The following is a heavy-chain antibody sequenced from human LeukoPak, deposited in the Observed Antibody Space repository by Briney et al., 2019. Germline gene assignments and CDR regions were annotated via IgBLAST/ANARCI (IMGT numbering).Heavy chain of an antibody. CDR1: GGSISSYY. J-gene: IGHJ4*02. V-gene: IGHV4-59*12. D-gene: IGHD3-10*01. CDR3: ARDGSGSYYIFDY. Sequence: PSETLSLTCTVSGGSISSYYWSWIRQPPGKGLEWIGYIYYSGSTNYNPSLKSRVTISVDTSKNQFSLKLSSVTAADTAVYYCARDGSGSYYIFDYWGQGTLVTVSS. CDR2: IYYSGST.